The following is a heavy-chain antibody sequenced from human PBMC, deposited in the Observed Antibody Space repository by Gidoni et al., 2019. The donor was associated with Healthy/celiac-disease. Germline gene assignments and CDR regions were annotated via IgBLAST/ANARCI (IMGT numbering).Heavy chain of an antibody. Sequence: QVQLVQSGAEGKKPGASVKVSCKASGYTFTGYDMHWVRQAPGQGLEWMGWINPNSGGTNYAQKFQGWVTMTRDTSISTAYMELSRLRSDDTAVYYCARVRGDYGDYDYWYFDLWGRGTLVTVSS. D-gene: IGHD4-17*01. CDR1: GYTFTGYD. J-gene: IGHJ2*01. CDR2: INPNSGGT. V-gene: IGHV1-2*04. CDR3: ARVRGDYGDYDYWYFDL.